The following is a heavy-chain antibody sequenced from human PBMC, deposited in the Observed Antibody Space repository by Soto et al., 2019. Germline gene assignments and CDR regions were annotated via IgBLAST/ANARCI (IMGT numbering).Heavy chain of an antibody. J-gene: IGHJ4*02. CDR3: ARVGPLRQYYFDY. CDR1: GGSISSGDYY. D-gene: IGHD5-12*01. V-gene: IGHV4-30-4*02. CDR2: IYYSGST. Sequence: SDTLSLTCTVSGGSISSGDYYWSWIRQPPGKGLEWIGYIYYSGSTYYNPSLKSRVTISVDTSKNQFSLKLSSVTAADTAVYYCARVGPLRQYYFDYWGQGTLVTVSS.